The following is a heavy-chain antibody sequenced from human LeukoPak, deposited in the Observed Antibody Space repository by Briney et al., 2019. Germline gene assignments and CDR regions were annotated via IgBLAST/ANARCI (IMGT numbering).Heavy chain of an antibody. D-gene: IGHD3-22*01. J-gene: IGHJ5*02. V-gene: IGHV4-30-4*01. CDR1: GGSISSGDYY. CDR3: ARLYYYVSSGSWFDP. Sequence: PSQTLSLTCTVSGGSISSGDYYWSWIRQPPGKGLEWIGHIYYSGSTYYNPSLKSRATISVDTSKNQFSLKLSSVTAADTAVYYCARLYYYVSSGSWFDPWGQGTLVTVSS. CDR2: IYYSGST.